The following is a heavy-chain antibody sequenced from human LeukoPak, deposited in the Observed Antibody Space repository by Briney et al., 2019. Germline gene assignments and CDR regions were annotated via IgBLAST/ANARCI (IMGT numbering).Heavy chain of an antibody. D-gene: IGHD6-19*01. CDR1: GFTFSAYD. CDR2: ISYDGSNK. V-gene: IGHV3-30*03. Sequence: GGSLRLSCAASGFTFSAYDIHWVRQAPGKGLEWVAVISYDGSNKYYADSVKGRFTISRDNSKNTLYLQMNSLRAEDTAVYYCARAMIAVAGPDAFDIWGQGTMVTVSS. CDR3: ARAMIAVAGPDAFDI. J-gene: IGHJ3*02.